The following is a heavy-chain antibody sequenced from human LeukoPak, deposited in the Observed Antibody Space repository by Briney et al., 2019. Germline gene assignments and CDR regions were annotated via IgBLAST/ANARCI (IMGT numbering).Heavy chain of an antibody. Sequence: SETLSLTCAVYGGSFSGYYWSWIRQPPGKGLEWIGEINHSGSTNYNPSLKSRVTISVDTSKNQFSLKLSSVTAADTAVYYCARSSNYYDSSGCLGFDYWGQGTLVTVSS. CDR1: GGSFSGYY. CDR3: ARSSNYYDSSGCLGFDY. J-gene: IGHJ4*02. V-gene: IGHV4-34*01. CDR2: INHSGST. D-gene: IGHD3-22*01.